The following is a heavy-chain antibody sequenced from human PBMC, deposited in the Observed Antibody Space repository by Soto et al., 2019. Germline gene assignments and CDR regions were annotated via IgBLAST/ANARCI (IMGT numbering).Heavy chain of an antibody. CDR2: VSGSGGGT. D-gene: IGHD2-21*02. V-gene: IGHV3-23*01. CDR3: ARIGPYCGGDCYPDFDF. CDR1: GFTFNTYG. Sequence: EVQLLESGGGLVQPGGSLTLSCAASGFTFNTYGMTRVRQAPGKGLEWVSTVSGSGGGTYYADSVKGRFTISRVNSKIAMQLQMSTLRAEDPAVYFCARIGPYCGGDCYPDFDFWGLGTPVTVSS. J-gene: IGHJ4*02.